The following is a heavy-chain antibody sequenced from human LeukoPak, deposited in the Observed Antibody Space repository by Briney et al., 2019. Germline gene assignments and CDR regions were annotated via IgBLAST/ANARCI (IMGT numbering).Heavy chain of an antibody. J-gene: IGHJ4*02. Sequence: LTGGSLRLSCAASGFTFSSYAMSWVRQAPGKGLEWVSAISGSGGSTYYADSVKGRFTISRDNSKNTLYLQMNSLRAEDAAVYYCARIPYSSSWRSDYWGQGTLVTVSS. CDR2: ISGSGGST. CDR1: GFTFSSYA. D-gene: IGHD6-13*01. CDR3: ARIPYSSSWRSDY. V-gene: IGHV3-23*01.